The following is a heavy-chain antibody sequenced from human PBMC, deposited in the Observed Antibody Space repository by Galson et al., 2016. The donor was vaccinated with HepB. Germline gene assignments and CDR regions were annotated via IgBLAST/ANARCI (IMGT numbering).Heavy chain of an antibody. Sequence: SVKVSCKASGYTFTSYGISWVRQAPGQGLEWMGWISAYNGNTNYAQKLQGRVTMTTDTSTSTAYMELRSLSSDDTAVYYCARGVDTAMDTRGDGMDVWAQGPRSPSPQ. V-gene: IGHV1-18*01. CDR2: ISAYNGNT. D-gene: IGHD5-18*01. CDR1: GYTFTSYG. CDR3: ARGVDTAMDTRGDGMDV. J-gene: IGHJ6*04.